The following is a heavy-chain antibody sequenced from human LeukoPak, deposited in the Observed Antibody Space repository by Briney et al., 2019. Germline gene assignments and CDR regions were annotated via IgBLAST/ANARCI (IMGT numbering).Heavy chain of an antibody. J-gene: IGHJ6*03. V-gene: IGHV3-21*01. CDR1: GFTSSSYS. CDR2: ISSSSSYI. CDR3: ARAEDCGGDCYSVYYYYYMDV. D-gene: IGHD2-21*02. Sequence: GGSLRLSCAASGFTSSSYSMNWVRQAPGKGLEWVSSISSSSSYIYYADSVKGRFTISRDNAKNSLYLQMNSLRAEDTAVYYCARAEDCGGDCYSVYYYYYMDVWGKGTTVTVSS.